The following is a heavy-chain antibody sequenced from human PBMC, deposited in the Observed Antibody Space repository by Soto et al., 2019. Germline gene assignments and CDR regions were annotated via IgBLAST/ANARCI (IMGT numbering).Heavy chain of an antibody. Sequence: QVQLQQWGAGLLKPSETLSLTCAVYGGSFSGYYWSWIRQPPGKGLEWIGEINHSGSTNYNPSLNSRVTISVDTSKNQFSLKLSSVTAVDTAVYYCARKGGSHAFDIWGQGTMVTVSS. J-gene: IGHJ3*02. CDR1: GGSFSGYY. CDR2: INHSGST. CDR3: ARKGGSHAFDI. D-gene: IGHD2-15*01. V-gene: IGHV4-34*01.